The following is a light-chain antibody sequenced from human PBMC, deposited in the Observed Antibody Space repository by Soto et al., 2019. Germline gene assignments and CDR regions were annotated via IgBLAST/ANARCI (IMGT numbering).Light chain of an antibody. Sequence: DIQMTQSPSTLSASVGETVTITCRASQTMGDWVAWYQQKAGKTPKVLIFKASRLESGVPSRFSGSGSGTEFTLTISSLQPDDFATYYCQHYNSYSEAFGQGTKVDIK. J-gene: IGKJ1*01. CDR2: KAS. CDR1: QTMGDW. V-gene: IGKV1-5*03. CDR3: QHYNSYSEA.